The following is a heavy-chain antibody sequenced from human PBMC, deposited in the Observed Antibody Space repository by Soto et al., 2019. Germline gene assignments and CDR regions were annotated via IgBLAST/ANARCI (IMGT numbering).Heavy chain of an antibody. D-gene: IGHD6-19*01. CDR1: GFTFRSYA. Sequence: EVQLLESGGDLVQPGGSLRLSCAASGFTFRSYAMGWVRQAPGKGLEWVSGITGSGGNTYGADSVKGRFTISRDNSKNTLYLEMNSLRAEDTAVYYCAKDPIGSGFFRFDDWGQGTLVTVSS. CDR2: ITGSGGNT. V-gene: IGHV3-23*01. CDR3: AKDPIGSGFFRFDD. J-gene: IGHJ4*02.